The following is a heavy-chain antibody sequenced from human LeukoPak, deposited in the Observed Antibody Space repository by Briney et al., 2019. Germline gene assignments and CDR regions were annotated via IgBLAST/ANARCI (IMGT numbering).Heavy chain of an antibody. CDR3: ASRMDV. Sequence: GGSLRLSCAASGFTFSSYSMNWVRQAPGKGLEWISYINSDSSSIKQADSVKGRFTISKDNAKNSLYLQMDSLRVEDTAVYYCASRMDVWGQGTTVSVSS. CDR1: GFTFSSYS. J-gene: IGHJ6*02. V-gene: IGHV3-48*01. CDR2: INSDSSSI.